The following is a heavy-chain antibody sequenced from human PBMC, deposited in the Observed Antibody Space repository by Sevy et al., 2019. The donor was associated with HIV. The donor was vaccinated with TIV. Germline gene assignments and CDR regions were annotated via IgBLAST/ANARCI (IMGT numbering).Heavy chain of an antibody. CDR3: ARDTPPYYDFWSGYYNY. CDR1: GFTFRSYA. J-gene: IGHJ4*02. Sequence: GGSLRLSCAVSGFTFRSYAMSWVRQAPGKGLEWVSTISGSGGSTYYADSVKGRFTISRDNFKNTLYLQINSLRAEDTAVYYCARDTPPYYDFWSGYYNYWGQGTLVTVSS. V-gene: IGHV3-23*01. CDR2: ISGSGGST. D-gene: IGHD3-3*01.